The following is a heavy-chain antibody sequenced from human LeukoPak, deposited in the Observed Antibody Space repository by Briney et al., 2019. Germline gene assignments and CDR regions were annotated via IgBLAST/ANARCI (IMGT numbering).Heavy chain of an antibody. CDR1: GFTFSSYA. J-gene: IGHJ6*02. CDR2: ISYDGSNK. D-gene: IGHD6-19*01. V-gene: IGHV3-30-3*01. Sequence: GGSLRLSRAASGFTFSSYAMHWVRQAPGKGLEWVAVISYDGSNKYYADSVKGRFTISRDNSKNTLYLQMNSLRAEDTAVYDCARGSEVLDSSGWDDFYYYGMDVWGQGTTVTVSS. CDR3: ARGSEVLDSSGWDDFYYYGMDV.